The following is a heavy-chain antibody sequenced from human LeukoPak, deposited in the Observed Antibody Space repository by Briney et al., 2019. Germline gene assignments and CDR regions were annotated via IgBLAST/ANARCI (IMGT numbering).Heavy chain of an antibody. CDR3: ARAVVVVVPAAKTKSGYYYYMDV. D-gene: IGHD2-2*01. V-gene: IGHV4-59*11. J-gene: IGHJ6*03. CDR1: GGSISSHY. Sequence: SETLSLTCTVSGGSISSHYWSWIRHPPGKGLEWIGYIYYSGSTNYNPSLKSRVTISVDTSKNQFSLKLSSVTAADTAVYYCARAVVVVVPAAKTKSGYYYYMDVWGKGTTVTVSS. CDR2: IYYSGST.